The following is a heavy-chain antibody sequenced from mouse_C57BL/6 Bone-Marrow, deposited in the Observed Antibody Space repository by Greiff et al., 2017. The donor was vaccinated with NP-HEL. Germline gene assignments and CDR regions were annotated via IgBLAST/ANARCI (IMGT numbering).Heavy chain of an antibody. V-gene: IGHV1-81*01. CDR3: ARSANWDAWFAT. CDR1: GYTFTSYG. D-gene: IGHD4-1*01. J-gene: IGHJ3*01. CDR2: IYPRSGNT. Sequence: QVQLKESGAELARPGASVKLSCKASGYTFTSYGISWVKQRTGQGLEWIGEIYPRSGNTYYNEKFKGKATLTADKSSSTAYMELRSLTSEDSAVYFCARSANWDAWFATGAKGLWSLSLQ.